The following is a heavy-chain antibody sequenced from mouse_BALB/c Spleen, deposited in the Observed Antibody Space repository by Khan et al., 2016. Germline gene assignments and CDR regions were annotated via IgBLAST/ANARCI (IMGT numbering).Heavy chain of an antibody. CDR2: ISDGGTYT. V-gene: IGHV5-4*02. CDR1: GFTFSVYY. D-gene: IGHD2-1*01. CDR3: ARARYGNHYYAMDY. Sequence: EVELVESGGGLVKPGGSLRLSCAASGFTFSVYYMYWVRQTPEKRLEWVATISDGGTYTYYPDSVKGRFTISRDNAKNILYRQMSSLKSEDTAMYYCARARYGNHYYAMDYWGQGTSVTVSS. J-gene: IGHJ4*01.